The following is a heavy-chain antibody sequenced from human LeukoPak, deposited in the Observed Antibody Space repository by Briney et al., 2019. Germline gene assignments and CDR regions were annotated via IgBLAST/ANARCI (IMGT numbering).Heavy chain of an antibody. CDR1: GGSISSYY. CDR3: ARATDCSSTSCFYFDY. D-gene: IGHD2-2*01. Sequence: SETLSLTCTVSGGSISSYYWSWIRQPPGKGLEWIGYIYYSGSTNYSPSLKSRVTISVDTSKNQFSLKLSSVTAADTAVYYCARATDCSSTSCFYFDYWGQGTLVTVSS. CDR2: IYYSGST. J-gene: IGHJ4*02. V-gene: IGHV4-59*01.